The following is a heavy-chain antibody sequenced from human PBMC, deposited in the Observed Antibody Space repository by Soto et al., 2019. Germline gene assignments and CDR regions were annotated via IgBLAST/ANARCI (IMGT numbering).Heavy chain of an antibody. CDR3: ARSPYSSGYYYAIDY. D-gene: IGHD3-22*01. CDR1: GYTFTSYY. CDR2: INSSGGST. J-gene: IGHJ4*02. Sequence: GASVKVSCKTSGYTFTSYYIHWVRQAPGQGLEWMGIINSSGGSTTYAQEFQGRVTMTRDTSTSTVYMDLSSLKSEDTAVYYCARSPYSSGYYYAIDYWGQGTQVTVS. V-gene: IGHV1-46*01.